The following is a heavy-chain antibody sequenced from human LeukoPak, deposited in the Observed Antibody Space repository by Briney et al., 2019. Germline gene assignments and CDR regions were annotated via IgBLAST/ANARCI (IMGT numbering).Heavy chain of an antibody. CDR2: IYYSGST. D-gene: IGHD5-24*01. Sequence: SETLSLTCTVAGGSISSYYWSWIRQPPGKGLEWIGYIYYSGSTNYNPSLKSRVTISVDTSKNQFSLKLSSVTAADTAVYYCARVDGDWFDPWGQGTLVTVSS. V-gene: IGHV4-59*01. CDR3: ARVDGDWFDP. J-gene: IGHJ5*02. CDR1: GGSISSYY.